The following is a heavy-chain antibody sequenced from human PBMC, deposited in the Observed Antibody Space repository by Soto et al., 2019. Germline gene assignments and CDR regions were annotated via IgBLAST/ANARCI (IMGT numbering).Heavy chain of an antibody. V-gene: IGHV1-69*13. CDR1: GGTFSSYA. CDR2: IIPIFGTA. Sequence: GASVKVSCKASGGTFSSYAISWVRQAPGQGLEWMGGIIPIFGTANYAQKFQGRVTITADESTSTAYMELSSLRSEDTAVYYCARRRGYDFWSGSQRFDWYNWFDPWGQGTLVTVSS. D-gene: IGHD3-3*01. CDR3: ARRRGYDFWSGSQRFDWYNWFDP. J-gene: IGHJ5*02.